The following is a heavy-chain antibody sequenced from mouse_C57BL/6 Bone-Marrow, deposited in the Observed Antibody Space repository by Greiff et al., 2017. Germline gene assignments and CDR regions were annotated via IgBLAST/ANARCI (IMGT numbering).Heavy chain of an antibody. J-gene: IGHJ2*01. CDR1: GFNIKDDY. V-gene: IGHV14-4*01. Sequence: EVQLQQSGAELVRPGASVKLSCTASGFNIKDDYMHWVKQRPEQGLEWLGWIDPENGDTEYASKFQGKATITADTSSNTAYLQLSSLTSEDTAVYYCTTVYDYLYFDYWGQGTTLTVSS. D-gene: IGHD2-4*01. CDR2: IDPENGDT. CDR3: TTVYDYLYFDY.